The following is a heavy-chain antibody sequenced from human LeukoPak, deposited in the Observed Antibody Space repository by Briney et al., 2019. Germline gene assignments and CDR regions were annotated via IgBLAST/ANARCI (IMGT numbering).Heavy chain of an antibody. CDR2: ISYDGSNK. CDR1: GFTFSSYA. Sequence: SGGSLRLSCAASGFTFSSYAMHWVRQAPGKGLEWVAVISYDGSNKYYADSVKGRFTISRDNSKNTLYLQMNSLRAEDTAVYYCARALVVVTAAPDYWGQGTLVTVSS. J-gene: IGHJ4*02. D-gene: IGHD2-21*02. V-gene: IGHV3-30*04. CDR3: ARALVVVTAAPDY.